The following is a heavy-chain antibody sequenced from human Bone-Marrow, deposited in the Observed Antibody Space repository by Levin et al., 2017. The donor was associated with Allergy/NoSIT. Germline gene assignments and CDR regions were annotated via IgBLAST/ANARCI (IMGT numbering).Heavy chain of an antibody. CDR1: GFTFSSYE. J-gene: IGHJ4*02. CDR3: ARPARDGYSWFFDY. D-gene: IGHD5-24*01. Sequence: GESLKISCAASGFTFSSYEMNWVRQAPGKGLEWISYISSSGYTIYYADSVKGRFTISRDNAKNSLYLQMNSLRAEDTAVYFCARPARDGYSWFFDYWGQGTLVTVSS. V-gene: IGHV3-48*03. CDR2: ISSSGYTI.